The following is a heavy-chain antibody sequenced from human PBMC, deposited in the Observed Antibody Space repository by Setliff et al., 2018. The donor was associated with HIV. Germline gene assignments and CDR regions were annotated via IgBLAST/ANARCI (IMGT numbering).Heavy chain of an antibody. CDR2: TLPMFGTT. V-gene: IGHV1-69*13. D-gene: IGHD1-1*01. CDR3: ARNPQPTGTPDYYYYYYTDV. Sequence: GASVKVSCKASGYTFTRYGISWGRQAPGQGLEWMGGTLPMFGTTDYAKKLQGRVTITADESTSTTYMELSSLRSEDTAIYYCARNPQPTGTPDYYYYYYTDVWGKGTTVTVSS. CDR1: GYTFTRYG. J-gene: IGHJ6*03.